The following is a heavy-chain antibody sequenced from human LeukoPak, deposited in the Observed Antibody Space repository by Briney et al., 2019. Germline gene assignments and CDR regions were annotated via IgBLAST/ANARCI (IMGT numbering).Heavy chain of an antibody. J-gene: IGHJ6*03. Sequence: GGSLRLSCAASGFTFSSYGMHWVRQAPGKGLEWVAVISYDGSNKYYADSVKGRFTISRDNSKNTLYLQMNSLRAEDTAVYYCAKDGLEDMRVGGYMDVWGKGTAVTVSS. CDR1: GFTFSSYG. D-gene: IGHD2-15*01. CDR2: ISYDGSNK. CDR3: AKDGLEDMRVGGYMDV. V-gene: IGHV3-30*18.